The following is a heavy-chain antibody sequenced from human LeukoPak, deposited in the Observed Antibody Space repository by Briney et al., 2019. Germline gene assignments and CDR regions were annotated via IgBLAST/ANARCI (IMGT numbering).Heavy chain of an antibody. J-gene: IGHJ6*03. D-gene: IGHD3-10*01. CDR3: ARAQTPKYYYGSGRRPTYYYMDV. CDR1: GFTFSSYG. V-gene: IGHV3-21*01. Sequence: PGGSLRLSCAASGFTFSSYGMHWVRQAPGKGLEWVSSISSSSSYIYYADSVKGRFTISRDNAKNSLYLQMNSLRAEDTAVYYCARAQTPKYYYGSGRRPTYYYMDVWGKGTTVTVSS. CDR2: ISSSSSYI.